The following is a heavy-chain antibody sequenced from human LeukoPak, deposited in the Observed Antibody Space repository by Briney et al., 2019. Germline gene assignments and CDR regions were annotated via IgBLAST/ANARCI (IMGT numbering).Heavy chain of an antibody. V-gene: IGHV4-59*01. CDR2: THHSGST. D-gene: IGHD2-2*01. CDR1: GGSISSYY. CDR3: TRGPTSDRYVSPLDY. J-gene: IGHJ4*02. Sequence: SETLSLACTVSGGSISSYYWSWIRQPPGKGLEWIGYTHHSGSTNYNPSLESRVTISVDASKNQFSLKLNSLTAADTAVYYCTRGPTSDRYVSPLDYWGQGTLVTVSS.